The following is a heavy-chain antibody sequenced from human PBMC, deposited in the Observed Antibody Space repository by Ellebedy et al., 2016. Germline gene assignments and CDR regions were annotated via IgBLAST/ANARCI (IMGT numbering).Heavy chain of an antibody. CDR3: ARVAPVQLERHDDY. V-gene: IGHV4-61*01. J-gene: IGHJ4*02. D-gene: IGHD1-1*01. CDR1: GGSVSSASYY. CDR2: IYYSGST. Sequence: SETLSLXXTVSGGSVSSASYYWSWIRQPPGKGLEWIGYIYYSGSTNYNPSLKSRVTISVDTSKNQFSLRLSSVTAADTAVYYCARVAPVQLERHDDYWGQGTLVTVSS.